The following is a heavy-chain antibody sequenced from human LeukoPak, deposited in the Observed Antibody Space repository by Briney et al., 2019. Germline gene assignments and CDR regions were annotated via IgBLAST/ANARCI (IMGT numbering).Heavy chain of an antibody. D-gene: IGHD3-10*01. CDR1: GYTFTSYG. Sequence: ASVKVSCKASGYTFTSYGISWVRQAPGQGLEWMGWISAYNGNTNYAQKLQGRVTMTTDTSTSTAYMELRSLRSDDTAVYYCARVWITMVQGVNYMDVWGKGTTVTISS. CDR3: ARVWITMVQGVNYMDV. V-gene: IGHV1-18*01. CDR2: ISAYNGNT. J-gene: IGHJ6*03.